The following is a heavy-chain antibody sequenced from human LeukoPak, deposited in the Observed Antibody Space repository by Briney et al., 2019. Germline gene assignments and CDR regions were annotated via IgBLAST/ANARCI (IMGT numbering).Heavy chain of an antibody. CDR2: IIPIFGTA. D-gene: IGHD3-22*01. CDR1: GGTFSSYA. J-gene: IGHJ4*02. CDR3: ATRSITMIVVGPFDY. V-gene: IGHV1-69*05. Sequence: ASVKVSCKASGGTFSSYAISWMRQAPGQGLEWMGGIIPIFGTANYAQKFQGRVTITTDESTSTAYMELSSLRSEDTAVYYCATRSITMIVVGPFDYWGQGTLVTVSS.